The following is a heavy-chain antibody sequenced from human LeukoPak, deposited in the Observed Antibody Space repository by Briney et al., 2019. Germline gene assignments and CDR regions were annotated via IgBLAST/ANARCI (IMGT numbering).Heavy chain of an antibody. J-gene: IGHJ4*02. CDR2: IKSKSDGGKT. D-gene: IGHD4-17*01. V-gene: IGHV3-15*01. Sequence: GGSLRLSCAASGFTFTNAWMSWVRQAPGKGLEWVGRIKSKSDGGKTEYAAPVKGRFTISRDDSKYTVYLQMNSLKTEDTAVYYCTTAPTVTTHRGYWGQGTLVTVSS. CDR3: TTAPTVTTHRGY. CDR1: GFTFTNAW.